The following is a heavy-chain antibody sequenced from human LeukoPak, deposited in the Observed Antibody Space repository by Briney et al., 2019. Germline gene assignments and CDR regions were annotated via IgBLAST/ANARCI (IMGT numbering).Heavy chain of an antibody. CDR2: IHYTGTT. D-gene: IGHD6-19*01. Sequence: KPSETLSLTCTVSSASISSNYWTWIRQPPGKGLEWIGYIHYTGTTNYNPSLKSRVTISVDTSKTQFSLKLSSVTAADTAVYYCARGGAVAGFDYFDYWGQGTLVIVSS. CDR3: ARGGAVAGFDYFDY. V-gene: IGHV4-59*01. CDR1: SASISSNY. J-gene: IGHJ4*02.